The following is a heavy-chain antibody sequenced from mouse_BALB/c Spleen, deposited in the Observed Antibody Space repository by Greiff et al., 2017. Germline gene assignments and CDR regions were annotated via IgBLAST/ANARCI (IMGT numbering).Heavy chain of an antibody. CDR3: TRNGDYDGAWFAY. V-gene: IGHV2-2*02. CDR1: GFSLTSYG. D-gene: IGHD2-4*01. Sequence: VKLVESGPGLVQPSQSLSITCTVSGFSLTSYGVHWVRQSPGKGLEWLGVIWSGGSTDYNAAFISRLSISKDNSKSQVFFKMNSLQANDTAMYYVTRNGDYDGAWFAYWGQGTLVTVSA. J-gene: IGHJ3*01. CDR2: IWSGGST.